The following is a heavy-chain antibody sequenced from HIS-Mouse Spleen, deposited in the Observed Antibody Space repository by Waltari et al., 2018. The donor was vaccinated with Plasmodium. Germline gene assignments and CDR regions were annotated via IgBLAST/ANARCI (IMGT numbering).Heavy chain of an antibody. Sequence: QVQLQQWGAGLLKPSETLSPTCAVYGGSFSGYYWRWIRQPPGKGLEWIGEINHSGSTNYNPSLKSRVTISVDTSKNQFSLKLSSVTAADTAVYYCARVTSSGVYWYFDLWGRGTLVTVSS. CDR1: GGSFSGYY. CDR3: ARVTSSGVYWYFDL. J-gene: IGHJ2*01. CDR2: INHSGST. D-gene: IGHD3-3*01. V-gene: IGHV4-34*01.